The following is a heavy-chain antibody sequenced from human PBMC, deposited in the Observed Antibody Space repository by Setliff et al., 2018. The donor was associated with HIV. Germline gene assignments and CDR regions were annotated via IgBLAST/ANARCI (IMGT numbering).Heavy chain of an antibody. CDR1: GGTFNSYA. CDR2: VIPRSGTA. V-gene: IGHV1-69*13. Sequence: GASVKVSCKASGGTFNSYAITWVRQAPGQGLEWMGGVIPRSGTAYHAQKFRDRVTITADESTSTAYMELSSLRSADTAMYYCARHPSWALLGYYMDVWGKGTTVTVSS. CDR3: ARHPSWALLGYYMDV. J-gene: IGHJ6*03. D-gene: IGHD2-2*01.